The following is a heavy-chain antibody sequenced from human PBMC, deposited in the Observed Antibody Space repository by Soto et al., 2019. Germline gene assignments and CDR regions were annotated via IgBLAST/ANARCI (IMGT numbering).Heavy chain of an antibody. CDR3: ARQIYDSDTGPNFQYYFDS. J-gene: IGHJ4*02. CDR1: GYSFADYW. CDR2: IDPSDSQT. V-gene: IGHV5-10-1*01. D-gene: IGHD3-22*01. Sequence: GESLEISCKGSGYSFADYWITLVRQQPGKGLEWMGRIDPSDSQTYYSPSFRGHVTISVTKSITTVFLQWSSLRASDAAMYYCARQIYDSDTGPNFQYYFDSWGQGTPVTVSS.